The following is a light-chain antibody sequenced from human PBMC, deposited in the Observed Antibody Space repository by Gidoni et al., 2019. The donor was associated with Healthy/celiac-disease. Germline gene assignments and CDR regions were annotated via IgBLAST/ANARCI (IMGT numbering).Light chain of an antibody. CDR3: SSYTSSSTPYV. J-gene: IGLJ1*01. CDR2: DVS. V-gene: IGLV2-14*01. Sequence: QSALTQPASVSGSPGQSITISCTGTSSDVCGYNYVSWYQQHPGKAPKLMIYDVSKRPSGVSNRFSGFKSGNTASLTISGLQAEDEADYYCSSYTSSSTPYVFGTGTKVTVL. CDR1: SSDVCGYNY.